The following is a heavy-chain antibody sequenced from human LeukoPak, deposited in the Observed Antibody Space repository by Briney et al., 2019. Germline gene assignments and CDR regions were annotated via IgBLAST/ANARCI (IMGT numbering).Heavy chain of an antibody. D-gene: IGHD3-16*01. V-gene: IGHV4-59*08. CDR2: LYDCESG. Sequence: SETLSLTCTVSGASISSYYWSWIRQPPGKGVEWIGFLYDCESGNYNPSRKSRVTISVDTSKNQFSLNLSSVTAADTAVYYCAKHGGRWTFDYWGQGNLHRLSS. J-gene: IGHJ4*02. CDR1: GASISSYY. CDR3: AKHGGRWTFDY.